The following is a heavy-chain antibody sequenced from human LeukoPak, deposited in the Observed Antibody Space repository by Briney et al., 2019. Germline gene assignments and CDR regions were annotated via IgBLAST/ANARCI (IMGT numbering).Heavy chain of an antibody. J-gene: IGHJ4*02. CDR1: GGTFSSYA. Sequence: ASVKVSCRASGGTFSSYAISWVRQAPGQGLEWMGGIIPIFGTANYAQEFQGRVTITTDESTSTAYMELSSLRSEDTAVYYCARSGRMATITYYFDYWGQGTLVTVSS. CDR3: ARSGRMATITYYFDY. D-gene: IGHD5-24*01. V-gene: IGHV1-69*05. CDR2: IIPIFGTA.